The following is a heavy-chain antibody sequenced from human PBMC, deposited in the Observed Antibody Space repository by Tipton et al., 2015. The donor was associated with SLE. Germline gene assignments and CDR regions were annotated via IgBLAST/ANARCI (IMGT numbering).Heavy chain of an antibody. V-gene: IGHV4-38-2*02. CDR1: GYSINNGFY. CDR2: INHSGST. J-gene: IGHJ6*03. Sequence: TLSPTCTVSGYSINNGFYWGWIRQPPGKGLEWIGIINHSGSTYYNVSLKSRVTISIDTSKNQFSLRLSSVTAADTAVYYCARDSYDFWSGYTPSGTMDVWGKGTTVTVSS. CDR3: ARDSYDFWSGYTPSGTMDV. D-gene: IGHD3-3*01.